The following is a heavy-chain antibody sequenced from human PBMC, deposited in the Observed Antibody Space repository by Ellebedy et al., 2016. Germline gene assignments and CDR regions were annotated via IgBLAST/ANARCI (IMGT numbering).Heavy chain of an antibody. V-gene: IGHV1-18*01. CDR2: ISAYNGNT. D-gene: IGHD6-19*01. CDR1: GYTFTSYG. CDR3: ARVGSSGWEPPGAYDY. Sequence: ASVKVSCXASGYTFTSYGISWVRQAPGQGLEWMGWISAYNGNTNYAQKLQGRVTMTTDTSTSTAYMELRSLRSDDTAVYYCARVGSSGWEPPGAYDYWGQGTLVTVSS. J-gene: IGHJ4*02.